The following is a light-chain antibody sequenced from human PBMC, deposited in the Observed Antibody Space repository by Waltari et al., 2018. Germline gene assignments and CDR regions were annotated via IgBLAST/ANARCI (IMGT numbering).Light chain of an antibody. CDR3: QHFDRSPWT. Sequence: EIVLTQSPGTLYLSPGERATISSRASQSLSSNYLAGYQQKPGQAPRLRIYAASNRATGTPDRFSGSGSGTDFTLTISRLEAEDFAVYFCQHFDRSPWTFGQGTNVEIK. CDR1: QSLSSNY. CDR2: AAS. J-gene: IGKJ1*01. V-gene: IGKV3-20*01.